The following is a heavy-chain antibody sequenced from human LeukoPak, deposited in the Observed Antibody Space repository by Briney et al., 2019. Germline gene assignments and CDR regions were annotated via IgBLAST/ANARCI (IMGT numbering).Heavy chain of an antibody. CDR3: ARDPYSSGWFDY. V-gene: IGHV4-39*02. J-gene: IGHJ4*02. Sequence: SETLSLTCTVSGGSISSSSYYWGWIRQPPGKGLEWIGSIYYTGSTNYNPSLKSRVTISVDTSKNQFSLELTSVTAADTAVYYCARDPYSSGWFDYWGQGTLVTVSS. CDR1: GGSISSSSYY. CDR2: IYYTGST. D-gene: IGHD6-19*01.